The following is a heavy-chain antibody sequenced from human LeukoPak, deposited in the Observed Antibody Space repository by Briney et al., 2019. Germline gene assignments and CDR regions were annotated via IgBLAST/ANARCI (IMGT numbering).Heavy chain of an antibody. Sequence: SETLSLTCAVYGGSFSGYYWSWIRQPPGKGLEWIGEINHSGSTNYNPSLKSRVTISVDTSKNQFSLKLSSVTAADTAVYYCARAGAFGELLFAFDIWGQGTMVTVSS. CDR1: GGSFSGYY. CDR3: ARAGAFGELLFAFDI. CDR2: INHSGST. J-gene: IGHJ3*02. V-gene: IGHV4-34*01. D-gene: IGHD3-10*01.